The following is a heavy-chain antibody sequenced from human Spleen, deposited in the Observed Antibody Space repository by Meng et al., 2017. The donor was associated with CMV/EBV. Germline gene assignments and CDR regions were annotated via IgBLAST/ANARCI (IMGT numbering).Heavy chain of an antibody. D-gene: IGHD1-26*01. CDR3: ARVRHYSGPIFNEY. J-gene: IGHJ4*02. Sequence: GGSLRLSCAASGFTFSDHYMGWIRQAQGKGLEWVSYISYSGSSIYYADSAEGRFTISRDNSKNSVFLQMYNLKAEDTAMYYCARVRHYSGPIFNEYWGQGTLVTVSS. CDR2: ISYSGSSI. CDR1: GFTFSDHY. V-gene: IGHV3-11*01.